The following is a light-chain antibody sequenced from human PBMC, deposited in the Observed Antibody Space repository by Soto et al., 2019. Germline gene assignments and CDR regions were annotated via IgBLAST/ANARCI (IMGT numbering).Light chain of an antibody. CDR1: NSDVGSYNL. CDR2: EGS. CDR3: CSSAGSVTFDV. J-gene: IGLJ1*01. V-gene: IGLV2-23*01. Sequence: QSVLTQPASVSGSPGQSITISCTGTNSDVGSYNLVSWYQQQPGKAPKLMIFEGSQRPSGVSHRFSGSKSGNTASLTISGLQAEEEADYYCCSSAGSVTFDVFGTGTKLTVL.